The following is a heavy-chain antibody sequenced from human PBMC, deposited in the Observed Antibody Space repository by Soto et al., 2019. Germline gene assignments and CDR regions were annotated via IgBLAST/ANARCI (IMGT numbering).Heavy chain of an antibody. CDR1: GYSFAGYW. D-gene: IGHD3-22*01. Sequence: VESPKISCKGSGYSFAGYWITWVRQKPGKGLEWMGRIDPSDSQTYYSPSFRGHVTISVSKSITTVFLQWSSLRASDTAMYYCARQIYDSDTGPNFQYYFDSWGQGTPVTVSS. CDR2: IDPSDSQT. V-gene: IGHV5-10-1*01. CDR3: ARQIYDSDTGPNFQYYFDS. J-gene: IGHJ4*02.